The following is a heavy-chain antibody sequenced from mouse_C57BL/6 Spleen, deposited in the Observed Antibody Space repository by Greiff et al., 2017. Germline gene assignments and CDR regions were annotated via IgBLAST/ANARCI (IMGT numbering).Heavy chain of an antibody. CDR2: IDPSDSYT. V-gene: IGHV1-69*01. J-gene: IGHJ4*01. CDR3: AVRLGGYAMDY. D-gene: IGHD2-14*01. Sequence: QVQLQQPGAELVMPGASVKLSCKASGYTFTSSWMHWVKQRPGQGLEWIGEIDPSDSYTTYNQKFKGKSTLTVDKSSSTAYMQLSSLTSEDSAVYYCAVRLGGYAMDYWGQGTSVTVSS. CDR1: GYTFTSSW.